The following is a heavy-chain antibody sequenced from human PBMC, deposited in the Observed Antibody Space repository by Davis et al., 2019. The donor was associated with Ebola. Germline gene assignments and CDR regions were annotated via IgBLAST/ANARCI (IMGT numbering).Heavy chain of an antibody. CDR1: GGSISSSNW. CDR2: IYHSGST. V-gene: IGHV4-4*02. CDR3: ARALPYYDSSGYYTGGYYYFDN. J-gene: IGHJ4*02. Sequence: GSLRLSCAVSGGSISSSNWWSWVRQPPGKGLEWIGEIYHSGSTNYNPSLKSRVTIPVDTSRSQFSLQLSSVTAADTAVYYCARALPYYDSSGYYTGGYYYFDNWGQGTLVTVSS. D-gene: IGHD3-22*01.